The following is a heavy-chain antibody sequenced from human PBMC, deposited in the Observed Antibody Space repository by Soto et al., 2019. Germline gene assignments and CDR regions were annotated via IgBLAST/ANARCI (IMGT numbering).Heavy chain of an antibody. D-gene: IGHD4-17*01. Sequence: SETLSLTCAVYGGSFSGYYWSWIRQPPGKGLEWIGEINHSGSTNYNPSLKSRVTISVDTSKNQFSLKLSSVTAADTAVYYCARGRGRDYGDYRHHYYYGMDVWGQGTTVTVSS. V-gene: IGHV4-34*01. CDR3: ARGRGRDYGDYRHHYYYGMDV. CDR1: GGSFSGYY. J-gene: IGHJ6*02. CDR2: INHSGST.